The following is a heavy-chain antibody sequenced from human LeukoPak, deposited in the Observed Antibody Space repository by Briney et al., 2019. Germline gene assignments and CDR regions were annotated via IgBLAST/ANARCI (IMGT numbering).Heavy chain of an antibody. CDR2: IYYSGST. V-gene: IGHV4-59*01. Sequence: SETLSLTCTVSGDFITAYYWSWIRQPPGKGLEWIGYIYYSGSTNYNPSLKSRVTISVDTSKNQFSLKLSSVTAADTAVYYCTSGTLSYYYMDVWGKGTTVTISS. CDR3: TSGTLSYYYMDV. CDR1: GDFITAYY. D-gene: IGHD1-14*01. J-gene: IGHJ6*03.